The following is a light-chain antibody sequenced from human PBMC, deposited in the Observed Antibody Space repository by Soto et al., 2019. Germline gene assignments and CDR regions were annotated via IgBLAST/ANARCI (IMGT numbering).Light chain of an antibody. Sequence: QSVLTQPASVSGSPGQSITISCTGTSSDVGGYNYVSWYQQHPGKAPKLMIYDVRNRPSGVSNRFSGSKSGNTASLTISGLQAEDEADYYCSSYTSSSTLDDNWVFGGGTKLTVL. CDR2: DVR. CDR3: SSYTSSSTLDDNWV. V-gene: IGLV2-14*01. J-gene: IGLJ3*02. CDR1: SSDVGGYNY.